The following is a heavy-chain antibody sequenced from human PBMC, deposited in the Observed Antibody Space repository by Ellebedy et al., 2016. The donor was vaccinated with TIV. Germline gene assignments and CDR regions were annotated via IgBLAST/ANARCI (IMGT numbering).Heavy chain of an antibody. CDR3: ARSPGDTSMVDVYHFDY. CDR2: ISGSGGST. CDR1: GFIFSPYA. V-gene: IGHV3-23*01. D-gene: IGHD5-18*01. Sequence: PGGSLRLSCAASGFIFSPYAMSWVRQAPGKGLEWVSGISGSGGSTYYAGPVKGRFTISRDNSKSTLSLQMNSLRAEDTAVYYCARSPGDTSMVDVYHFDYWGQGTLVTVSS. J-gene: IGHJ4*02.